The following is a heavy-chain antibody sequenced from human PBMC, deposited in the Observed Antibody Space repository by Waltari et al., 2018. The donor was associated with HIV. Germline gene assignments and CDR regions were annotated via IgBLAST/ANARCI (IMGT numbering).Heavy chain of an antibody. Sequence: QVRLVQSGAGVKTPGSSVKVSCKTHGGTSRSSPHRWYRTAPGKGLEWMGGISPIFGTANYAQKFQGRVTITADESTSTAYMELSSLRSEDTAVYYCARDCYYDSSGYPSYFDYWGQGTLVTVSS. CDR2: ISPIFGTA. V-gene: IGHV1-69*01. D-gene: IGHD3-22*01. CDR3: ARDCYYDSSGYPSYFDY. CDR1: GGTSRSSP. J-gene: IGHJ4*02.